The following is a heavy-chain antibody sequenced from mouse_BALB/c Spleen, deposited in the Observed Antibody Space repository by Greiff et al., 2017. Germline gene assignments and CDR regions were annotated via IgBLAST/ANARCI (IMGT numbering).Heavy chain of an antibody. J-gene: IGHJ4*01. CDR3: ARRGGNYEGAMDY. CDR1: GYAFSSYW. V-gene: IGHV1-80*01. D-gene: IGHD2-1*01. Sequence: VQLQESGAELVRPGSSVKISCKASGYAFSSYWMNWVKQRPGQGLEWIGQIYPGDGDTNYNGKFKGKATLTADKSSSTAYMQLSSLTSEDSAVYFCARRGGNYEGAMDYWGQGTSVTVSS. CDR2: IYPGDGDT.